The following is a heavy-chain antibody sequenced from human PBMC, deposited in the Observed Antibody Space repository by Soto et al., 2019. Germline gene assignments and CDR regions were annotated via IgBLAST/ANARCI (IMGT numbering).Heavy chain of an antibody. J-gene: IGHJ3*02. D-gene: IGHD3-10*01. CDR3: VRPLDPYYLTSGSVASFHI. CDR2: IDPSDSDC. CDR1: GYSFTSYW. Sequence: PGESLKISCKVSGYSFTSYWINWVRQMPGKGLEWVGRIDPSDSDCKHSPSFEGHVTISVDKSITTAYLQWSSLKASDTAVYYCVRPLDPYYLTSGSVASFHIWGQGTMVTVSS. V-gene: IGHV5-10-1*01.